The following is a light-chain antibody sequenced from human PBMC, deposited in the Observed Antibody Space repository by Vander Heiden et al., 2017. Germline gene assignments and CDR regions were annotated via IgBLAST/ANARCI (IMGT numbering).Light chain of an antibody. CDR1: NSNVGNNY. V-gene: IGLV1-51*01. J-gene: IGLJ2*01. CDR2: DNN. Sequence: QSVLTQPPSVSAAPGQKVTISCSGSNSNVGNNYVSWYQHPPGTAPKLLIYDNNKRPSGIPDRFSGSKSGTSATLGITGLQTGDEADYYCGTWDSSLSAVVFGGGSKLTVL. CDR3: GTWDSSLSAVV.